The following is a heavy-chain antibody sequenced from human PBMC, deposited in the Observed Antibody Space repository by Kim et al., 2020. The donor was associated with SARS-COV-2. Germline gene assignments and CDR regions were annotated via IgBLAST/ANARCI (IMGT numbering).Heavy chain of an antibody. CDR2: IYLDDDK. Sequence: SGPTLVKPTQTLTLTCTFSGFSLSTSGVGVGWIRQPPGKALEWLALIYLDDDKRYSPSLTFRLTITKDTSKNQVALTMTNMDPVDTATYYCAHRRGSVVGAYCDYRGQGTRVSVS. CDR1: GFSLSTSGVG. D-gene: IGHD1-26*01. CDR3: AHRRGSVVGAYCDY. J-gene: IGHJ4*02. V-gene: IGHV2-5*02.